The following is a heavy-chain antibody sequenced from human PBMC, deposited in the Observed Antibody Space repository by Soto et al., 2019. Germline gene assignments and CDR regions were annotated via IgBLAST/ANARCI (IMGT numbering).Heavy chain of an antibody. CDR2: ISGSGGST. J-gene: IGHJ6*02. D-gene: IGHD3-3*01. CDR1: GFTFSSYA. V-gene: IGHV3-23*01. CDR3: AKGNYDFWGGYYTGYGMDV. Sequence: GGSLRLSCAASGFTFSSYAMSWVRQAPGKGLEWVSAISGSGGSTYYADSVKGRFTISRDNSKNTLYLQMNSLRAEDTAVYYCAKGNYDFWGGYYTGYGMDVWGQGTTVTVSS.